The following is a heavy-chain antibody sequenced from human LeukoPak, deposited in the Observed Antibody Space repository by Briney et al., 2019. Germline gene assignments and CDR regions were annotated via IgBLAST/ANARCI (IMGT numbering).Heavy chain of an antibody. CDR2: IYTSGST. V-gene: IGHV4-61*02. J-gene: IGHJ3*02. D-gene: IGHD3-22*01. Sequence: SQTLSLTCTVSGGSISSGSYYWSWIRQPAGKGLEWIGRIYTSGSTNYNPSLKSRVTISVDTSKNQFSLKLSSVTAADTAVYYCARVTIFYDSGGYYRAVDAFDIWGQGTMVTVSS. CDR1: GGSISSGSYY. CDR3: ARVTIFYDSGGYYRAVDAFDI.